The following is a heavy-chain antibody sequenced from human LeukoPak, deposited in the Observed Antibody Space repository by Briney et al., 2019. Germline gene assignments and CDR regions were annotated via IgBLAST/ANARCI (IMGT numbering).Heavy chain of an antibody. CDR3: ARQPGLTPGYNWFDP. Sequence: GGSLTISCKGSGYSFTSYWIGWVGHMPAKGLDWMGIFYPGDSYTRYSPYFQGQDTISADKSISTAYLQWSSLKASDTAMYYCARQPGLTPGYNWFDPWGQGTLVTVSS. D-gene: IGHD3-10*01. CDR1: GYSFTSYW. V-gene: IGHV5-51*01. CDR2: FYPGDSYT. J-gene: IGHJ5*02.